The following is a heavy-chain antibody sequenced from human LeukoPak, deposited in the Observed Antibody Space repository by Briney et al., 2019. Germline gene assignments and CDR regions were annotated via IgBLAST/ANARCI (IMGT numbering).Heavy chain of an antibody. CDR3: ATDGAGDYLNH. Sequence: SVKVSCKASGFTFTSSAVQWVRQARGQRLEWIGWIVVGSGNTNYAQKFQGRVNMTEDTSTDTAYMELSSLSYDDTAVYYCATDGAGDYLNHWGQGTLVTVSS. D-gene: IGHD4-17*01. CDR2: IVVGSGNT. V-gene: IGHV1-58*01. J-gene: IGHJ4*02. CDR1: GFTFTSSA.